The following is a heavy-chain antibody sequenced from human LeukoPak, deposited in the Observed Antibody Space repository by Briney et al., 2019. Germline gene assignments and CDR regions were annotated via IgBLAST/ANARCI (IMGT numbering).Heavy chain of an antibody. Sequence: PGGSLRLSCAASEFTFSNYAMGWVRQAPGKGLEWVSAISSSGSKTYHADSVRGRFTISRDNSKNMLFLQMNSLRAEDTAVYYCAKNGGDCNDDNCYYFDFWGQGTLVTVSS. J-gene: IGHJ4*02. CDR3: AKNGGDCNDDNCYYFDF. CDR2: ISSSGSKT. CDR1: EFTFSNYA. V-gene: IGHV3-23*01. D-gene: IGHD2-15*01.